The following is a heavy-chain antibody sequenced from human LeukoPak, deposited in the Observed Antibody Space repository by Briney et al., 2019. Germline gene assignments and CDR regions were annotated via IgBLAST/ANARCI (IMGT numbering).Heavy chain of an antibody. CDR2: ITNSGRDA. V-gene: IGHV3-11*06. CDR3: GRGHFGLDV. J-gene: IGHJ6*04. Sequence: GGSLRLSCAASGFTFSDHYMTWIRQAPGKGLEWVSYITNSGRDADYSDSVRGRFTTSRDNAKNSLYPQMNSLRPEDTAIYYCGRGHFGLDVWGKGTTVTVSS. CDR1: GFTFSDHY.